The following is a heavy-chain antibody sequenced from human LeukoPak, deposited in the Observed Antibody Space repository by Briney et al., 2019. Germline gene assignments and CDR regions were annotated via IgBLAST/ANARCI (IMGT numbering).Heavy chain of an antibody. CDR2: INHSGST. Sequence: SETLSLTCTVSGGSINYYYWMWIRQPPGKGLEWIGEINHSGSTNYNPSLKSRVTISVDTSKNQFSLKLSSVTAADTAVYYCAERAYSGSYYVLDYWGQGTLVTVSS. CDR3: AERAYSGSYYVLDY. J-gene: IGHJ4*02. CDR1: GGSINYYY. D-gene: IGHD1-26*01. V-gene: IGHV4-34*01.